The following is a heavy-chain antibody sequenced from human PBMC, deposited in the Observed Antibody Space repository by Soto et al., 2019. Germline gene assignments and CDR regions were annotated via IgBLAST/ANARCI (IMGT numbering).Heavy chain of an antibody. D-gene: IGHD6-19*01. V-gene: IGHV3-30-3*01. CDR3: AKGYSSGRPLPSPANKLMDV. CDR1: GSTFSSYA. Sequence: PGGSLRLSCAASGSTFSSYAMHWVRQAPGKGLEWVAVISYDGSNKYYADSVKGRFTISRDNSKNTLYLQMNSLRAEDTAVYYCAKGYSSGRPLPSPANKLMDVWGQGTTVNVSS. J-gene: IGHJ6*02. CDR2: ISYDGSNK.